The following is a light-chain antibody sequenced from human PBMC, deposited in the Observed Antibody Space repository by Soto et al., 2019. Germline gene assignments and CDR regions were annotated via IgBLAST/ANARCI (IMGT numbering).Light chain of an antibody. Sequence: EIVLTQSPGTLSLSPGERATLSCRASQSVSSSYLAWYQQKPGQAPRLLIYGASSRATGIPDRFSGSGSGTDFTLTISSLEPEYFAVDYCQQFGSSPRGTFGQGTKVEIK. CDR2: GAS. J-gene: IGKJ1*01. CDR3: QQFGSSPRGT. V-gene: IGKV3-20*01. CDR1: QSVSSSY.